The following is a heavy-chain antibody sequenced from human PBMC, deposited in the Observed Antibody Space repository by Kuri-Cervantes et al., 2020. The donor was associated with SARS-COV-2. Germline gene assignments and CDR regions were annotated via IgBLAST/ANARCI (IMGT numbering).Heavy chain of an antibody. D-gene: IGHD6-19*01. V-gene: IGHV1-18*01. Sequence: ASVKVSCKASGYTFTSYGISWVRQAPGQGLEWMGGIIPIFGTANYAQKLQGRVTMTTDTSTSTAYMELRSLRSDDTAVYYCARDFGGPGYLPAVGFDYWGQGTLVTVSS. CDR1: GYTFTSYG. J-gene: IGHJ4*02. CDR2: IIPIFGTA. CDR3: ARDFGGPGYLPAVGFDY.